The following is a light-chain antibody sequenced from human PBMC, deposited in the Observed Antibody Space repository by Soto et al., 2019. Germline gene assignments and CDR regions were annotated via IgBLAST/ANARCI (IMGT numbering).Light chain of an antibody. CDR1: QSISYH. J-gene: IGKJ1*01. Sequence: DIQMTQSPSSLSASVGDRLLITCRASQSISYHLNWYQQRPGQAPKLLIYAASSLQSGVPSRFSAGGSGTDFTLTISSLQPEDFATYYCQQSYTAPPWTFGQGTKV. CDR2: AAS. V-gene: IGKV1-39*01. CDR3: QQSYTAPPWT.